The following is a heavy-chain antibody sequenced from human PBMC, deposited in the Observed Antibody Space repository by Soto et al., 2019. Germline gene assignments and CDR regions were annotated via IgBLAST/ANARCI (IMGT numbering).Heavy chain of an antibody. Sequence: LRLSCAASGLTVSSNYMTWVRQAAGKGLEWVSVIYSGGATNYADSVKDRFTISRDSSKNTLYLQMNSLRAEDTAVYYCARGRDSGSYYGLYYFDYWGQGTLVTVSS. CDR1: GLTVSSNY. J-gene: IGHJ4*02. CDR2: IYSGGAT. D-gene: IGHD1-26*01. CDR3: ARGRDSGSYYGLYYFDY. V-gene: IGHV3-53*05.